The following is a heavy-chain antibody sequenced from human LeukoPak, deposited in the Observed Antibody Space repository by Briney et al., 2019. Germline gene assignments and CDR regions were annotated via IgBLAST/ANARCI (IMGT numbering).Heavy chain of an antibody. CDR3: AKDVQELLVVFDI. Sequence: GGSLRLSCAASGFTFSSYGMHWVRQAPGKGLEWVAFIRYDGSNKYYADSVKGRFTISRDNSKNTLYLQMNSLRAEDTAVYYCAKDVQELLVVFDIWGQGTMVTVSS. CDR2: IRYDGSNK. CDR1: GFTFSSYG. D-gene: IGHD1-26*01. V-gene: IGHV3-30*02. J-gene: IGHJ3*02.